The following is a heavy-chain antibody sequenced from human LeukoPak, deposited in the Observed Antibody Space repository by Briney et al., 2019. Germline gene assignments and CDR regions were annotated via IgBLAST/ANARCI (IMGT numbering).Heavy chain of an antibody. Sequence: GESLRLSCAASGFTFSAYVMHWVRQAPGKGLEWVAVISYDGSNKYYADSVKGRFTISRDNSKNTLYLQMNSLRAEDTAVYYCARDPYYYGSGSYYNYWGQGTLVTVSS. V-gene: IGHV3-30-3*01. CDR1: GFTFSAYV. CDR3: ARDPYYYGSGSYYNY. CDR2: ISYDGSNK. D-gene: IGHD3-10*01. J-gene: IGHJ4*02.